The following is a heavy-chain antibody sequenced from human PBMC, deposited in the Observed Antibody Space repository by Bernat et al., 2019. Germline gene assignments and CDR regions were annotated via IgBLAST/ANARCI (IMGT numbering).Heavy chain of an antibody. CDR2: IRSKANSYAT. CDR3: TGGSLDYCDY. CDR1: GFTFSGSA. J-gene: IGHJ4*02. V-gene: IGHV3-73*01. Sequence: EVQLVESGGGLVQPGGSLKLSCAASGFTFSGSAMHWVRQASGKGLEWVGRIRSKANSYATAYAASVKGRFTISRDDSKNTAYLQMNRLKTEDAAVYYCTGGSLDYCDYWGQGTLVTVSS. D-gene: IGHD3-16*01.